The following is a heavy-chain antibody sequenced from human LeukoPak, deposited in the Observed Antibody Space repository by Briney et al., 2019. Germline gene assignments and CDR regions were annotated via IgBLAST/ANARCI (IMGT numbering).Heavy chain of an antibody. CDR1: GYTFTNYG. CDR2: ISGYNGNT. V-gene: IGHV1-18*01. Sequence: ASVKVSCKASGYTFTNYGLSWVRQAPGHGLEWLGWISGYNGNTNFAQKFQDRVTMTTDTSTSTAYMELGSLRSDDTAVYYCARDMYDSGGYFDYWGQGTLVTVSS. J-gene: IGHJ4*02. CDR3: ARDMYDSGGYFDY. D-gene: IGHD3-22*01.